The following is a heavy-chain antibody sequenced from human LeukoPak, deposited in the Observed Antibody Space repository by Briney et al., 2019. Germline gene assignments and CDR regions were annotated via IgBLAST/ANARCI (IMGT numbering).Heavy chain of an antibody. D-gene: IGHD4-23*01. Sequence: ASVKVSCKASGYTFTSYAMHWVRQAPGQRLEWMGWINAGNGNTKYSQKFQGRVTITRDTSASTAYMELSSLRSEDTAVYYCARIPGGNRVVLNYQFDFWGQGTLVTVSS. CDR2: INAGNGNT. V-gene: IGHV1-3*01. J-gene: IGHJ4*02. CDR1: GYTFTSYA. CDR3: ARIPGGNRVVLNYQFDF.